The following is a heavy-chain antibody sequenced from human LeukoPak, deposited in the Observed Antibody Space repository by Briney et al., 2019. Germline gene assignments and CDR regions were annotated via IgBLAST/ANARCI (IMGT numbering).Heavy chain of an antibody. CDR1: GGTFSSYA. J-gene: IGHJ3*02. CDR3: ATAHPYYDSSGPTRGVDAFDI. V-gene: IGHV1-69*04. D-gene: IGHD3-22*01. Sequence: ASVKVSCKASGGTFSSYAISWVRQAPGQGLEWMGRIIPILGIANYAQKFQGRVTITADKSTSTAYMELSSLRSEDTAVYYCATAHPYYDSSGPTRGVDAFDIWGQGTMVTVSS. CDR2: IIPILGIA.